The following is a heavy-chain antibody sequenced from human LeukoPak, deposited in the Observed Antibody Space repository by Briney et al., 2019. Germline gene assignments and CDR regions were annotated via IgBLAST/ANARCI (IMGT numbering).Heavy chain of an antibody. CDR1: GYTFTNYT. Sequence: ASVKVSCKASGYTFTNYTMHWVRQAPGQRLEWMGWINAGNGNTKYSQKFQGRVTITRDTSASTAYMELSSLRSEDTAVYYCARDGRSGPAWYYYCMDVWAKGPRSPSPQ. J-gene: IGHJ6*04. D-gene: IGHD6-19*01. CDR3: ARDGRSGPAWYYYCMDV. V-gene: IGHV1-3*01. CDR2: INAGNGNT.